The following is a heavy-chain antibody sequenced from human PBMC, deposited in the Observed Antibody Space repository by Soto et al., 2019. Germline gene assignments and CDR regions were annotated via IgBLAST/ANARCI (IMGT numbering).Heavy chain of an antibody. CDR3: ARETVTGTGATHFDH. V-gene: IGHV1-3*01. CDR2: INGGNGYT. CDR1: GETFSGYA. Sequence: SGEVSCKASGETFSGYALHWVRQAPGQRLERMGWINGGNGYTKYSQKFQGRVTITRDTSATTAYMELNSLRFEDTSVYYCARETVTGTGATHFDHWGRGILVTASP. J-gene: IGHJ4*02. D-gene: IGHD6-19*01.